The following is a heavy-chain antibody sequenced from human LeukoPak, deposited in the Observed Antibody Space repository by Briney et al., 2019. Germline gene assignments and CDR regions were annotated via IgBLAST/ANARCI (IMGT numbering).Heavy chain of an antibody. CDR3: ARDAPWTDY. CDR1: GGSISSSSYY. Sequence: SETLSLTCTVSGGSISSSSYYWGWIRQPPGKGLEWIGSIYYSGSTYYNPSLKSRVTISVDTSKNQFSLKLSSVTAADTAVYYCARDAPWTDYWGQGTLVTVSS. J-gene: IGHJ4*02. D-gene: IGHD1-1*01. CDR2: IYYSGST. V-gene: IGHV4-39*07.